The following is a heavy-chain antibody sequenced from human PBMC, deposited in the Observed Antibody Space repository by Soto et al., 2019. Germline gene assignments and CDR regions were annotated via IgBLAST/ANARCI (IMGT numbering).Heavy chain of an antibody. J-gene: IGHJ6*02. Sequence: QVHLLMQSGAEVKKPGSSVKVSCKASGGNPSNSAISWVRQAPGQGLEWMGGIILVFGIISYAQNFQGRVTITADESTSTAYMELSSLRVEDTAVYFCAGGRIVVAGSSAYYGMDVWGQGTAVTVSS. V-gene: IGHV1-69*01. CDR3: AGGRIVVAGSSAYYGMDV. CDR1: GGNPSNSA. D-gene: IGHD6-19*01. CDR2: IILVFGII.